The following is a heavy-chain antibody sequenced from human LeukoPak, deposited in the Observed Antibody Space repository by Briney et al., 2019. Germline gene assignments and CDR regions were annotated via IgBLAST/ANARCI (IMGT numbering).Heavy chain of an antibody. CDR2: IYAGGST. CDR1: GGSISSGSYY. V-gene: IGHV4-61*02. J-gene: IGHJ4*02. CDR3: ARGGDFWSGWQII. Sequence: KSSQNLSLTCTVSGGSISSGSYYWSWIRQPAGKGLEWIGRIYAGGSTNYNPSLKSRVTISVDRSKSQFSLKLSSVTAADTAVYYCARGGDFWSGWQIIWGQGTLVTVSS. D-gene: IGHD3-3*01.